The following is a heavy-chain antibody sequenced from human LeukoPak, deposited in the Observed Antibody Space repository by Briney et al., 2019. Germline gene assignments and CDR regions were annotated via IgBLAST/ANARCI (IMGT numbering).Heavy chain of an antibody. Sequence: PSETLSLTCTVSGGSISSYYWSWIRQPPGKGLEWIGEIYPSGSTNYNPSLKSRVIISVDKSRNEFSLRLSSVAAADTAMYYCARLKSQAANGAFDIWGQGTMVTVSS. CDR1: GGSISSYY. V-gene: IGHV4-4*09. D-gene: IGHD6-13*01. CDR2: IYPSGST. CDR3: ARLKSQAANGAFDI. J-gene: IGHJ3*02.